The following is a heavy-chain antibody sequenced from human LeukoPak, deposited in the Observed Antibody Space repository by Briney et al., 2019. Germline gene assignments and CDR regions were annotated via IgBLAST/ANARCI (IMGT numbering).Heavy chain of an antibody. J-gene: IGHJ4*02. Sequence: GGSLRLSCAVSGITLSNYGMSWVRQAPGKGLEWVAGISDSGGRTKYADSVKGRFTISRDNSKNTLYLQMNSLRAEDTAVYFCAKRGVVIRIILVGFHKEAYYFDSWGQGALVTVSS. V-gene: IGHV3-23*01. CDR2: ISDSGGRT. CDR1: GITLSNYG. CDR3: AKRGVVIRIILVGFHKEAYYFDS. D-gene: IGHD3-10*01.